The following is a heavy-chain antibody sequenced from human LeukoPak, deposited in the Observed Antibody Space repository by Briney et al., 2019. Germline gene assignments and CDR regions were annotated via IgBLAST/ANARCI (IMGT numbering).Heavy chain of an antibody. D-gene: IGHD6-19*01. CDR3: AAFKQWLVILDY. CDR1: GGSISSYY. J-gene: IGHJ4*02. Sequence: PSETLSLTCTVSGGSISSYYWSWIRQPPGKGLERIGYIYYSGSTNYNPSLKSRVTISVVTSKNQFSLNLSSVPAADTAVYYCAAFKQWLVILDYWGQGTLVTVSS. CDR2: IYYSGST. V-gene: IGHV4-59*08.